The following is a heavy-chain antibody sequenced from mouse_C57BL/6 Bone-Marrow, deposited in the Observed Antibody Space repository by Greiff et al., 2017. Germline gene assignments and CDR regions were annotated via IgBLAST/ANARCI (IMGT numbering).Heavy chain of an antibody. CDR2: INPSSGYT. CDR1: GYTFTSYW. V-gene: IGHV1-7*01. J-gene: IGHJ4*01. CDR3: AKYGSTYYAMDY. Sequence: QVHVKQSGAELAKPGASVKLSCKASGYTFTSYWMHWVKQRPGQGLEWIGYINPSSGYTKYNQKFKDKATLTADKSSSTAYMQLSSLTYEDSAVYYCAKYGSTYYAMDYWGQGTSVTVSS. D-gene: IGHD1-1*01.